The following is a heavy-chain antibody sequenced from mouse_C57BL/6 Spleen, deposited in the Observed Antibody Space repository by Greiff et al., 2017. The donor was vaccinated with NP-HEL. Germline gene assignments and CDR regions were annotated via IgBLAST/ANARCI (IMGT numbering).Heavy chain of an antibody. Sequence: QVTLKVSGPGILQSSQTLSLTCSFSGFSLSTSGMGVSWIRQPSGKGLEWLAHIYWDDDKRYNPSLKSRLTISKDTSRNQVFLKITSVDTADTATYYCARSPHYGSSFYYAMDYWGQGTSVTVSS. J-gene: IGHJ4*01. CDR3: ARSPHYGSSFYYAMDY. CDR2: IYWDDDK. D-gene: IGHD1-1*01. CDR1: GFSLSTSGMG. V-gene: IGHV8-12*01.